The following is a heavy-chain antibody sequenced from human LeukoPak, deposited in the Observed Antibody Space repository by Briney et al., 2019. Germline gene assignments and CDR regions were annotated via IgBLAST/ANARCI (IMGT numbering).Heavy chain of an antibody. Sequence: GGSLRLSCAASGFTFSNYAVTWVRQPPGKGLEWVSRLSASGGATFYADSVKGRFTISRDNSKNTLYLQMNSLRAEDTAVYYCAKGGPSRGCSIYYFDSWGQGTLVTVSS. V-gene: IGHV3-23*01. CDR3: AKGGPSRGCSIYYFDS. CDR1: GFTFSNYA. J-gene: IGHJ4*02. CDR2: LSASGGAT. D-gene: IGHD6-19*01.